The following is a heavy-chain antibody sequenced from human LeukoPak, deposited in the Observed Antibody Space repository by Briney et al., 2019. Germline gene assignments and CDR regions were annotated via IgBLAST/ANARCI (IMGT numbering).Heavy chain of an antibody. J-gene: IGHJ4*02. CDR1: GYTFTGYY. CDR3: ARDLDFWSGYADY. D-gene: IGHD3-3*01. CDR2: INPNSGGR. Sequence: ASVKVSCKASGYTFTGYYMHWVRQAPGQGLAWVGWINPNSGGRNYAQKFQGRVTMTRNTSLSTAYMELSRRRSDDTAADYCARDLDFWSGYADYWGQGTLVTVSS. V-gene: IGHV1-2*02.